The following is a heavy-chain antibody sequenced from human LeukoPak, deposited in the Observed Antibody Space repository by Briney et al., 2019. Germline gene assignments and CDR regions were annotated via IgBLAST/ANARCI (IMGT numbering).Heavy chain of an antibody. CDR2: INPNNGGT. CDR1: GYTFTDYY. D-gene: IGHD3-16*02. Sequence: ASVKVSCKASGYTFTDYYIHWVRQAPGQGLEWMGWINPNNGGTGYAERFQGRVTMTRDTSISTAYMELRSLRSDDTAVYYCARASLWGRLSTNYYYYMDVWGKGTTVTVSS. V-gene: IGHV1-2*02. J-gene: IGHJ6*03. CDR3: ARASLWGRLSTNYYYYMDV.